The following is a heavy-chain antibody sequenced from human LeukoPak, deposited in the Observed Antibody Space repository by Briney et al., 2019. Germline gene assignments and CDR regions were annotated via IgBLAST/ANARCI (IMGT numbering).Heavy chain of an antibody. J-gene: IGHJ5*02. CDR1: NGSLSSLY. CDR2: IYSSGST. Sequence: SETLSFTCTLSNGSLSSLYYNWIRQPPGKGLEWIGYIYSSGSTKYNPYLKSRVIISVDTSKNQVFLRLTSVTAADTAVYYCAREFGPWGQGILVTVSS. CDR3: AREFGP. V-gene: IGHV4-59*11.